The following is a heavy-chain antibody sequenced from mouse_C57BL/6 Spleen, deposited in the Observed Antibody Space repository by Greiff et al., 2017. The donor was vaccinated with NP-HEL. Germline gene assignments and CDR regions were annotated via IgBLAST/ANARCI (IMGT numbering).Heavy chain of an antibody. CDR1: GFTFSDYY. J-gene: IGHJ3*01. CDR3: ARADDYDSWFAY. Sequence: EVQVVESEGGLVQPGSSMKLSCTASGFTFSDYYMAWVRQVPEKGLEWVANINYDGSSTYYLDSLKSRFIISRDNAKNILYLQMSSLKSEDTATYYCARADDYDSWFAYWGQGTLVTVSA. V-gene: IGHV5-16*01. D-gene: IGHD2-4*01. CDR2: INYDGSST.